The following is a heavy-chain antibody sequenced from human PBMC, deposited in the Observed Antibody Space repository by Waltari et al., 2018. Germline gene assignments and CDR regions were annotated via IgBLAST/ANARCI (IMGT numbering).Heavy chain of an antibody. V-gene: IGHV1-69*12. J-gene: IGHJ6*02. CDR3: ARGIYYYVMDV. Sequence: QVQLVQSGAEVKKPGSSVKVSCKASGGTFSRYGISWVRQAPGHGLEWMGGIIPISGTANYAQKFQGRVTITADESTSTAYMALSSLRSEDTAVYYCARGIYYYVMDVWGQGTTVTVSS. CDR1: GGTFSRYG. CDR2: IIPISGTA.